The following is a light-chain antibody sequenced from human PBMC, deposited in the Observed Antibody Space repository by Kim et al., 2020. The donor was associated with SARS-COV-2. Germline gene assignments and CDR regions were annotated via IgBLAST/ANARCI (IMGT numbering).Light chain of an antibody. CDR1: QTISRF. Sequence: AAPGNRVTTTCRASQTISRFLAWYQRKPGKAPTLLIYASSPIQHGVPSRFGGSDSGTEFTLTINYLQSEDLAKYDCQQYHTYPLTFGGGTKVDIK. CDR3: QQYHTYPLT. J-gene: IGKJ4*01. CDR2: ASS. V-gene: IGKV1-8*01.